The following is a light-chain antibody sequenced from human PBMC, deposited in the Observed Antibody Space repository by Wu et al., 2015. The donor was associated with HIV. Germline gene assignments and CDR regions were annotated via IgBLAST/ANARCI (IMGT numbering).Light chain of an antibody. CDR2: GAS. J-gene: IGKJ5*01. V-gene: IGKV3-15*01. Sequence: EIVLTQSPGTLSLSPGERATLSCRASQSVSSNYLAWYQQKPGQAPRLLIYGASTRATGIPARFSGSGSGTEFTLTISGIQSEDFAVYYCQQYHKWPPITFGQGARLEIK. CDR1: QSVSSN. CDR3: QQYHKWPPIT.